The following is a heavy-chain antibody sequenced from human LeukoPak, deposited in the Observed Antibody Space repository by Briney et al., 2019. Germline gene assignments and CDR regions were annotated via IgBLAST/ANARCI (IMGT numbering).Heavy chain of an antibody. CDR3: AKDFSFAATSYYFDF. Sequence: GGSLRLSCAASGFTFDDYSMHWVRQPPGKGLEWLSGIDWNSGSIGYADSVKGRFTISRDNAKNSLYLQMNSLRAGDTAFYYCAKDFSFAATSYYFDFWGRGTLVTVSS. CDR2: IDWNSGSI. D-gene: IGHD2-15*01. CDR1: GFTFDDYS. J-gene: IGHJ4*02. V-gene: IGHV3-9*01.